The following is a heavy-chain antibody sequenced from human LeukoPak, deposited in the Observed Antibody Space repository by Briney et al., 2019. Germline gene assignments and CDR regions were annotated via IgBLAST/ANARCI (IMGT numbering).Heavy chain of an antibody. Sequence: GGSLRLSCAASGFTFSSYAMAWVRQAPGKGLEWVSYISSSGTTIYYADSVKGRFTISRDNAKNSLYLQMNSLRAEDTAVYYCARGPFWSGYFDDWGQGTLVTVSS. D-gene: IGHD3-3*01. CDR3: ARGPFWSGYFDD. CDR1: GFTFSSYA. J-gene: IGHJ4*02. CDR2: ISSSGTTI. V-gene: IGHV3-48*03.